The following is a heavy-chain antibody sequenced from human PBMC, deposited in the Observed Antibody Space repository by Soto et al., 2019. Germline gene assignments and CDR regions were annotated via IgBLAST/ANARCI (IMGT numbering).Heavy chain of an antibody. V-gene: IGHV4-59*01. J-gene: IGHJ4*02. Sequence: SETLSLTCTVSGGSISSYYWSWIRQPPGKGLEWIGYFYYSGSTNYNPSLKSRVTVSVDTSKNQFSLKLSSVTAADTAVYYCARGTLTSYFGYWGQGTLVTVSS. CDR2: FYYSGST. CDR3: ARGTLTSYFGY. CDR1: GGSISSYY.